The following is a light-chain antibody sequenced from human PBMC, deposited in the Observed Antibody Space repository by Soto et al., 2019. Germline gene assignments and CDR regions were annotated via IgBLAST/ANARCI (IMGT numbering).Light chain of an antibody. J-gene: IGLJ3*02. CDR2: RNN. CDR3: AAWDDTLDAQV. Sequence: VLTQSPSASGTPGQRVTISCSGSRSNIGRNFAYWYQHVPGTAPRLLIQRNNERPSGVPDRFSGSKSGTSVSLAISGLRSDDEATYYCAAWDDTLDAQVFGGGTQLTVL. CDR1: RSNIGRNF. V-gene: IGLV1-47*01.